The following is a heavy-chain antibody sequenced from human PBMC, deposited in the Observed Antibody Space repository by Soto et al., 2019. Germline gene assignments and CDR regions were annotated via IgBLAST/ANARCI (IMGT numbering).Heavy chain of an antibody. J-gene: IGHJ4*02. CDR2: ISGSGGST. CDR3: AKAPPTLVVPDNINPN. D-gene: IGHD2-15*01. V-gene: IGHV3-23*01. Sequence: EVQLLESGGGLVQPGGSLRLSCAASGFTFSSYAMSWVRQAPGKGLKWVSAISGSGGSTYYADSVKGRFTISRDNSKNTLYLQMNSLRAEDTAVYYCAKAPPTLVVPDNINPNWGQGTLVTVSS. CDR1: GFTFSSYA.